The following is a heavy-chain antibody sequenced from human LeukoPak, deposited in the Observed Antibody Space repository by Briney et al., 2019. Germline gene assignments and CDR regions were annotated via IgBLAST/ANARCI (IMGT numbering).Heavy chain of an antibody. V-gene: IGHV4-59*01. CDR1: GGSISSYY. D-gene: IGHD3-16*02. CDR3: ARVKGLSTFGGIIVRYFDY. CDR2: IYNSGST. J-gene: IGHJ4*02. Sequence: SETLSLTCTVSGGSISSYYWSWIRQPPGRGLEWIGHIYNSGSTNYNPSLKSRVTISVDTSKNQFSLKLTSVTAVDTALYYCARVKGLSTFGGIIVRYFDYWGQGTLVTVSS.